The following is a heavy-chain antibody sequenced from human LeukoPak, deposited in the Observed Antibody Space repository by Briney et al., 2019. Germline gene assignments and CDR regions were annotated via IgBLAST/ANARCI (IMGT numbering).Heavy chain of an antibody. CDR1: GYTFTGYY. CDR2: INPNSGGT. V-gene: IGHV1-2*02. Sequence: ASVKVSCKASGYTFTGYYMHWVRQAPGQGLEWMGWINPNSGGTNYAQKFQGRVTMTRDTSISTAYMELSRLRSDDTAVYYCAREGCTNGVCYTAYYYYCYMDVWGKGTTVTVSS. J-gene: IGHJ6*03. CDR3: AREGCTNGVCYTAYYYYCYMDV. D-gene: IGHD2-8*01.